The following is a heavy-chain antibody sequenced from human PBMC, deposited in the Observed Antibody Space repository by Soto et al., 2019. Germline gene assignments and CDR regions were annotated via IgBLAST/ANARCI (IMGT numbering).Heavy chain of an antibody. Sequence: SETLSLTCTVSGGSISSYFWSWIRQPPGKGLEWIGYIYDSESANYNPSLKSRVTISVDTSKNQFSLKLSSVTAADTAVYYCARHRRRMFGWFDPWGQGTLVTVSS. J-gene: IGHJ5*02. CDR2: IYDSESA. D-gene: IGHD3-10*02. V-gene: IGHV4-59*08. CDR3: ARHRRRMFGWFDP. CDR1: GGSISSYF.